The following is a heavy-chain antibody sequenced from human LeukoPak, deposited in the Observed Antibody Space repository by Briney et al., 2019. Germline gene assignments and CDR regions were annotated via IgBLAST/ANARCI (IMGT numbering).Heavy chain of an antibody. D-gene: IGHD3-9*01. V-gene: IGHV4-34*01. Sequence: SETLSLTCAVYGGSFSGYYWSWIRQPPGKGLEWIGEINHSGSTNYNPSLKSRVTISVDTSKNQFSLKLSSVTAADTAVYYCARGCLYYDILTGYHIPWFDPWGQGTLVTVSS. CDR1: GGSFSGYY. J-gene: IGHJ5*02. CDR2: INHSGST. CDR3: ARGCLYYDILTGYHIPWFDP.